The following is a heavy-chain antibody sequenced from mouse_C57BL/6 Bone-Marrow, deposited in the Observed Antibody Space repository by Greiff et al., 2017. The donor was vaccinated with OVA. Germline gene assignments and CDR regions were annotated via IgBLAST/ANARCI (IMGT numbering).Heavy chain of an antibody. CDR1: GYTFTDYE. CDR3: TREGYYGSSPYYYAMDY. D-gene: IGHD1-1*01. V-gene: IGHV1-15*01. CDR2: IDPETGGT. Sequence: QVQLQQSGAELVRPGASVTLSCKASGYTFTDYEMHWVKQTPVHGLEWIGAIDPETGGTAYNQKFKGKAILTADKSSSTAYMELRSLTSEDSAVYYCTREGYYGSSPYYYAMDYWGQGTSVTVSS. J-gene: IGHJ4*01.